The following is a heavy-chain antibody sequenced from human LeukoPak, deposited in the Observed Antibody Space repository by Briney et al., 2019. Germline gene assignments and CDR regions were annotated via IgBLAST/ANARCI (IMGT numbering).Heavy chain of an antibody. D-gene: IGHD6-19*01. V-gene: IGHV4-59*11. CDR2: ISHSGTT. CDR3: GREGVIGVASTSFDP. Sequence: SETLSLTCTVSDDTIRSHYWTWIRQTPEKGLEWIGYISHSGTTNYNPSLKSRFTISVDTSKNQFYLKVKSVTAADTAVYYCGREGVIGVASTSFDPWGQGTLVTVSS. J-gene: IGHJ5*02. CDR1: DDTIRSHY.